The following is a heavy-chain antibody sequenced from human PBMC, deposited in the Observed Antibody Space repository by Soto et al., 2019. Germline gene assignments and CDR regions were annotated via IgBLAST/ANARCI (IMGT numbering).Heavy chain of an antibody. CDR3: AREEPIFGVLTYPPFDY. J-gene: IGHJ4*02. CDR1: GFTFSDYY. Sequence: GGSLRLSCAASGFTFSDYYMSWIRQAPGKGLEWVSYISSSGSTIYYADSVKGRFTISRDNAKNSLYLQMNSLRAEDTAVYYCAREEPIFGVLTYPPFDYWGQGTLVTVSS. D-gene: IGHD3-3*01. CDR2: ISSSGSTI. V-gene: IGHV3-11*01.